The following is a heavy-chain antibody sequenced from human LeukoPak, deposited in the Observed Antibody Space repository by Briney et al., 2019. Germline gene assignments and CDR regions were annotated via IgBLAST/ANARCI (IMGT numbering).Heavy chain of an antibody. D-gene: IGHD1-26*01. CDR1: GYSFTGYS. V-gene: IGHV1-69*13. J-gene: IGHJ4*02. CDR3: ARDRYSGSYSLQYYFDY. CDR2: IIPIFGTA. Sequence: SVKVSCKALGYSFTGYSVHWVRQAPGQGLEWMGGIIPIFGTANYAQKFQGRVTITADESTSTAYMELSSLRSEDTAVYYCARDRYSGSYSLQYYFDYWGQGTLVTVSS.